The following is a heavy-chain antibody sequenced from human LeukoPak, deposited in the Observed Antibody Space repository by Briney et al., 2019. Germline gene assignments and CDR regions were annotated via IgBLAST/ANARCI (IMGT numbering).Heavy chain of an antibody. CDR1: GFTFRMYS. Sequence: GSLRLSCAASGFTFRMYSLNWVRQAPGKGLEWVAYIRSSSTTIHYADSVKGRFTISRGNAKNSLYLQMNSLKDEDTGVYYCARDRQDYDLLTGYDFWGQGTLVAVSS. D-gene: IGHD3-9*01. CDR3: ARDRQDYDLLTGYDF. V-gene: IGHV3-48*02. CDR2: IRSSSTTI. J-gene: IGHJ4*02.